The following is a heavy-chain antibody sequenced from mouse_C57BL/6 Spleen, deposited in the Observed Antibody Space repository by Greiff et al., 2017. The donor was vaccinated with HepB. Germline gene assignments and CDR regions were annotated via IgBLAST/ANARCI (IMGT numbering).Heavy chain of an antibody. V-gene: IGHV5-17*01. CDR1: GFTFSDYG. CDR2: ISSGSSTI. CDR3: ARPGYSNSWFAY. J-gene: IGHJ3*01. D-gene: IGHD2-5*01. Sequence: EVKLVESGGGLVKPGGSLKLSCAASGFTFSDYGMHWVRQAPEKGLEWVAYISSGSSTIYYADTVKGRFTISRDNAKNTLFLQMTSLRSEDTAMYYCARPGYSNSWFAYWGQGTLVTVSA.